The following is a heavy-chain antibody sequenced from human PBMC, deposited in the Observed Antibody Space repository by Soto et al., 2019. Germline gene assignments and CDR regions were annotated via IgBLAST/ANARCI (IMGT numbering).Heavy chain of an antibody. CDR2: IIPIFGTA. CDR3: ASKRGETTTMVRGVDYYYYGMDV. J-gene: IGHJ6*02. D-gene: IGHD3-10*01. Sequence: QVQLVQSGAEVKKPGSSVKVSCKASGGTFSSYAISWVRQAPGQGLEWMGGIIPIFGTANYAQKFQGRVTITADESTSTXXMXLXXLRSEDTAVYYCASKRGETTTMVRGVDYYYYGMDVWGQGTTVTVSS. CDR1: GGTFSSYA. V-gene: IGHV1-69*12.